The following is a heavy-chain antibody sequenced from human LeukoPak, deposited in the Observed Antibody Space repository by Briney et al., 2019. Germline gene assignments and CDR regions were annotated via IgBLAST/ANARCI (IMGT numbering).Heavy chain of an antibody. D-gene: IGHD2-2*01. J-gene: IGHJ4*02. CDR1: GFTFSSYA. CDR3: AKLSGDCSSTGCYPY. V-gene: IGHV3-23*01. Sequence: GGSLRLSRAASGFTFSSYAMSWVRQAPGKGLEWVSTTSGSDDTTSYAGSVKGRFTISRDNSKNTLYLQMNSLRAEDTAVYYCAKLSGDCSSTGCYPYWGQGTLVTVSS. CDR2: TSGSDDTT.